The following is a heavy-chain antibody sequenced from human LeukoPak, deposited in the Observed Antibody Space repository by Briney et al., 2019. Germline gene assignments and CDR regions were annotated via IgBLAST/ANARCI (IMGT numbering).Heavy chain of an antibody. D-gene: IGHD6-13*01. V-gene: IGHV1-18*01. J-gene: IGHJ4*02. CDR3: ATLIAATVEFDY. CDR1: GYTFTSYG. Sequence: GASVKVSCKASGYTFTSYGINWVRQAPGQGLEWMGWISAYNGNTNYAQKFQGRVTMTEDTSTDTAYMELSSLRSEDTAVYYCATLIAATVEFDYWGQGTLVTVSS. CDR2: ISAYNGNT.